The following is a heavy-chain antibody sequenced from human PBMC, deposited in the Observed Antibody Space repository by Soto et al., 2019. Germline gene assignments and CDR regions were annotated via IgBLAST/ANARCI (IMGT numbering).Heavy chain of an antibody. CDR2: ISAHNGNT. J-gene: IGHJ4*02. CDR1: GYTFTSYG. CDR3: ARGYYDYVWGSYRTYYFDY. Sequence: ASVKVSCKASGYTFTSYGISWVRQAPGQGLEWMGWISAHNGNTNYAQKLQGRVTMTTDTSTSTAYMELRSLRSDDTAVYYCARGYYDYVWGSYRTYYFDYWGQGTLVTVSS. D-gene: IGHD3-16*02. V-gene: IGHV1-18*01.